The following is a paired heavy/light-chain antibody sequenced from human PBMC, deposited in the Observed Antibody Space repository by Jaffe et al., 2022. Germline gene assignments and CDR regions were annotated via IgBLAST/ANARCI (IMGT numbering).Light chain of an antibody. CDR1: IIGSKS. Sequence: SYVLTQPPSVSVAPGQTARITCGGNIIGSKSVHWYQQKPGQAPVLVVYDDSDRPSGIPERFSGSNSGNTATLTISRVEAGDEADYYCQVWDSSSDHRVFGGGTKLTVL. CDR2: DDS. J-gene: IGLJ3*02. CDR3: QVWDSSSDHRV. V-gene: IGLV3-21*02.
Heavy chain of an antibody. CDR2: ISSSGGTI. Sequence: EVQLVESGGGLVQPGGSLRLSCAASGFTFSSYEMNWVRQAPGKGLEWVSYISSSGGTIYYADSVKGRFTISRDNAKNSLYLQMNSLRAEDTAVYYCARRLDTYYYGSGSYGGLGYWGQGTLVTVSS. D-gene: IGHD3-10*01. CDR1: GFTFSSYE. J-gene: IGHJ4*02. V-gene: IGHV3-48*03. CDR3: ARRLDTYYYGSGSYGGLGY.